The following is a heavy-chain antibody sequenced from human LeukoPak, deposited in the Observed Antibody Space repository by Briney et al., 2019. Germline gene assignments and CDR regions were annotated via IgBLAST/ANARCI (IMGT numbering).Heavy chain of an antibody. D-gene: IGHD2-2*01. CDR1: GYTLTELS. CDR3: ANIDPYCSSTSYHDY. J-gene: IGHJ4*02. Sequence: GASVKVSCKVSGYTLTELSMHWVRQAPGKGLEWMGGFDPEDGETIYAQKFQGRVTMTEDTSTDTAYMELSSLRSEDTAVYYCANIDPYCSSTSYHDYWGQGTLVTVSS. V-gene: IGHV1-24*01. CDR2: FDPEDGET.